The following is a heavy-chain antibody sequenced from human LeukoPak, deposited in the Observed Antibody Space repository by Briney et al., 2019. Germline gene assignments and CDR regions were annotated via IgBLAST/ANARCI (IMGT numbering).Heavy chain of an antibody. Sequence: AGSLRLSCAASGVTFSSYTMNWVRQAPGKGLEWVSYINYSVNTIYYASSVSGRFIISRDNAKNSLYLQINSLRADDKAVYYCARVADYYGSANFDYWGQGTLVTVSS. CDR3: ARVADYYGSANFDY. V-gene: IGHV3-48*04. J-gene: IGHJ4*02. D-gene: IGHD3-10*01. CDR2: INYSVNTI. CDR1: GVTFSSYT.